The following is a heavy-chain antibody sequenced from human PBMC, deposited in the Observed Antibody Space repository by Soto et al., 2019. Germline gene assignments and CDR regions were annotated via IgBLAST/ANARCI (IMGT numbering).Heavy chain of an antibody. CDR3: ARRYYDFWSGYYTY. V-gene: IGHV4-39*07. D-gene: IGHD3-3*01. J-gene: IGHJ4*02. CDR2: IYYSGST. Sequence: SETLSLTCTVSGGSISSSSYYWGWIRQPPGKGLEWIGSIYYSGSTNYNPSLKSRVTISVDTSKNQFSLKLSSVTAADTAVYYSARRYYDFWSGYYTYWGQGTLVTVSS. CDR1: GGSISSSSYY.